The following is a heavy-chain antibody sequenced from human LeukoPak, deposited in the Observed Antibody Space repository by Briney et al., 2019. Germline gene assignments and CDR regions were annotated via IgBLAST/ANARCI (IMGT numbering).Heavy chain of an antibody. D-gene: IGHD6-13*01. CDR1: GFTFSSYG. CDR3: AKEGGSSWYFDY. CDR2: IRYDGSNK. V-gene: IGHV3-30*02. J-gene: IGHJ4*02. Sequence: GSLRLSCAASGFTFSSYGMHWVRQAPGKGLEWVAFIRYDGSNKYYADSVKGRFTISRDNSKNTLYLQMNSLRAEDTAVYYCAKEGGSSWYFDYWGQGTLVTVSS.